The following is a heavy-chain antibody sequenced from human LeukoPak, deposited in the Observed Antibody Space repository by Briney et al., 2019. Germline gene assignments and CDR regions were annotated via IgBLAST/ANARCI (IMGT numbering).Heavy chain of an antibody. J-gene: IGHJ4*02. Sequence: SETLSLTCTVSGGSISSYYWGWIRQPPGKGQEWIGYIYTSGSTNYNPSLKSRVTISADTSKNQLSLRLSSVTAADTAVYYCTTIKRGNIFGYFDFWGQGILVTVSS. CDR1: GGSISSYY. D-gene: IGHD5-18*01. CDR2: IYTSGST. V-gene: IGHV4-4*09. CDR3: TTIKRGNIFGYFDF.